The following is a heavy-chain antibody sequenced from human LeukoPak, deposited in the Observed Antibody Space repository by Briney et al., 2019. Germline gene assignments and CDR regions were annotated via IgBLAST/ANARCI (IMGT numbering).Heavy chain of an antibody. CDR1: GFTFSSYA. J-gene: IGHJ3*02. CDR2: ISWNSGSI. CDR3: AKAKDSSGNAFDI. V-gene: IGHV3-9*01. Sequence: PGRSLRLSCAASGFTFSSYAMHWVRHAPGKGLEWVSGISWNSGSIGYADSVKGRFTISRDNAKNSLYLQMNSLRAEDTALYYCAKAKDSSGNAFDIWGQGTMVTVSS. D-gene: IGHD6-19*01.